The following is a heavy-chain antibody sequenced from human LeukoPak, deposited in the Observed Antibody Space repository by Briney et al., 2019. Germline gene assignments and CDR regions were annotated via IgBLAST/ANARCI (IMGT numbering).Heavy chain of an antibody. CDR3: ARDPRQQLVYFDY. CDR2: IYYSGRT. V-gene: IGHV4-59*01. CDR1: GVSISMYY. Sequence: PSETLSLTCTVSGVSISMYYWSWIRQPPGEGLEGSGDIYYSGRTNYNPSLTSRVTISVDTSKNQLSLKLTSVTAADTAVYYCARDPRQQLVYFDYWGQGNLVTVSS. D-gene: IGHD6-13*01. J-gene: IGHJ4*02.